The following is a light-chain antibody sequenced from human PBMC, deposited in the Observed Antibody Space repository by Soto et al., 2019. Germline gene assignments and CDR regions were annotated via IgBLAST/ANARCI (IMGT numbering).Light chain of an antibody. CDR2: DVS. V-gene: IGLV2-18*02. Sequence: QSALTQPPSVSGSPGQSVTISCTGTSSDVGSSNGVSWYQQPPGTAPKLMIYDVSNRPSGVPDRFSGSKSGNTASLTISGLQAEDEADYYCSSYTSTSTYVFGTGPKVTV. J-gene: IGLJ1*01. CDR3: SSYTSTSTYV. CDR1: SSDVGSSNG.